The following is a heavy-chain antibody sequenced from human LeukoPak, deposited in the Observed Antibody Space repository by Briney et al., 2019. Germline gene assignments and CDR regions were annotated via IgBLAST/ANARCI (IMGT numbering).Heavy chain of an antibody. J-gene: IGHJ4*02. V-gene: IGHV3-30*18. CDR2: ISHDGNNK. Sequence: PGRSLRLSCAASGFTFSVYGMHWVRQAPGKGLEWVAVISHDGNNKYYEDSVKGRFSISRDNSKNTLYLQMNSLRAEDTAIYYCAKAEGVSGSLYHGDYWGQGTLVTGSS. CDR1: GFTFSVYG. D-gene: IGHD3-10*01. CDR3: AKAEGVSGSLYHGDY.